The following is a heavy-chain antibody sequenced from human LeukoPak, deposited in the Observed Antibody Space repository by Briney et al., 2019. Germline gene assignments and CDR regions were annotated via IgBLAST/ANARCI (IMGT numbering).Heavy chain of an antibody. Sequence: GGSLRLSCAASGFTFSSYSMNWVRQAPGKGLEWVSSISSNSSSYIYYADSVKGRFTISRDNAKNSLYLQMNSLRAEDTAVYYCARWGIAAAGTMWGPDAFDIWGQGTMVTVSS. CDR2: ISSNSSSYI. CDR3: ARWGIAAAGTMWGPDAFDI. V-gene: IGHV3-21*01. J-gene: IGHJ3*02. D-gene: IGHD6-13*01. CDR1: GFTFSSYS.